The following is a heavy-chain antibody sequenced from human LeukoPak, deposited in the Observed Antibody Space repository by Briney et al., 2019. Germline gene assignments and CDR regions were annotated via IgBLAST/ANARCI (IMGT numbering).Heavy chain of an antibody. CDR2: IYHSGST. Sequence: PSGTLSLTCAVSGGSISSNNWWSWVRQPPGKGLEWIGEIYHSGSTNYNPSLKSPVTISVDKSKNQFSLKLSSVTAADTAVYYCANKRNAAPYYFDYWGQGTLVTASS. V-gene: IGHV4-4*02. D-gene: IGHD6-25*01. CDR3: ANKRNAAPYYFDY. CDR1: GGSISSNNW. J-gene: IGHJ4*02.